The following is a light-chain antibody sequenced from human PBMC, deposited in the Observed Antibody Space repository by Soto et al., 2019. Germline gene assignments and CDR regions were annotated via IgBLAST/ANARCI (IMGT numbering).Light chain of an antibody. CDR3: QQYNNWPRT. CDR1: QSVSSK. J-gene: IGKJ3*01. V-gene: IGKV3-15*01. CDR2: GAS. Sequence: EIVMTQSTATLSVSPGERATLSCRASQSVSSKLGWYQQKPGQAPRLLIYGASIRATGIPARFSRSGSGTEFALTISSLQSEDFAVYYCQQYNNWPRTFGPGTKVDIK.